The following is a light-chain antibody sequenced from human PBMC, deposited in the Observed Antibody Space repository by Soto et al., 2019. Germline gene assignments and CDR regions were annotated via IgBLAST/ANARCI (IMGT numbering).Light chain of an antibody. CDR2: GAS. V-gene: IGKV3-20*01. J-gene: IGKJ1*01. CDR1: QIIGSAY. Sequence: ETTLTQSPDTLSLSPGEGATLSCRASQIIGSAYLAWYQQKPGQAPRLLIFGASTRATGTPHRFSGSGSGTDFTLTISSLQPEDFAIYYCQQSYSKPWTFGQGTKVE. CDR3: QQSYSKPWT.